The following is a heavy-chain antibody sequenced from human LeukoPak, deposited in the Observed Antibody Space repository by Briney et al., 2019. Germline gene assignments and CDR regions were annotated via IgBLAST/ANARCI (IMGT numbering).Heavy chain of an antibody. CDR2: ISSNGGST. Sequence: PGGSLRLSCSASGFTFSNSAMHWVRQAPGKGLEYVSAISSNGGSTYYADSVKGRFTISRDNSMNTLYLQMSSLRAEDTAVYYCVKDPRYSYGSWGQGTLVTVSS. CDR3: VKDPRYSYGS. J-gene: IGHJ4*02. CDR1: GFTFSNSA. V-gene: IGHV3-64D*09. D-gene: IGHD5-18*01.